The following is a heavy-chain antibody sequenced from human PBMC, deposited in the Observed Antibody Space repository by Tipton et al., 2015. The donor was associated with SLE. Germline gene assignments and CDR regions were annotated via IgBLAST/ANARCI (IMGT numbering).Heavy chain of an antibody. CDR2: IYFSGST. D-gene: IGHD7-27*01. J-gene: IGHJ2*01. CDR3: ARLESNCRFDV. CDR1: GGSISSSGFY. Sequence: LRLSCTVSGGSISSSGFYWTWIRQHPGKGLEWIGYIYFSGSTFYNPSLKSRLSISMDTSENQFSLTLNSVTAADTAVYYCARLESNCRFDVWGRGTLVTVS. V-gene: IGHV4-31*02.